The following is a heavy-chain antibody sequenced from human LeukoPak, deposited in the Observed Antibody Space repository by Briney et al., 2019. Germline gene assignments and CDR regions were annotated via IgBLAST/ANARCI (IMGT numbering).Heavy chain of an antibody. CDR2: IYTSGST. CDR3: AREPILLWFGELLFYAFDI. D-gene: IGHD3-10*01. CDR1: GGSISSGSYY. J-gene: IGHJ3*02. V-gene: IGHV4-61*02. Sequence: TSQTLSLTCTVSGGSISSGSYYWSWIRQPAGTGLEWIGRIYTSGSTNYNPSLKSRVTISVDTSKNQFSLKLSSVTAADTAVYYCAREPILLWFGELLFYAFDIWGQGTMVTVSS.